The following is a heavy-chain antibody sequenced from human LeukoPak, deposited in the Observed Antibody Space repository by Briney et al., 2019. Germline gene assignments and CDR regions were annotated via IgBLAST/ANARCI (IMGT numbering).Heavy chain of an antibody. Sequence: SETLSLTCTVPGGSISISSYYWGWIRQPPGKGLEWMGCIYYSGSTYYSPALKARFTLSVATAKKQFSLTLSSVTAADAAVYFCARSATLRPNLAYWGQGTLVTASS. V-gene: IGHV4-39*07. D-gene: IGHD2-15*01. CDR2: IYYSGST. CDR1: GGSISISSYY. CDR3: ARSATLRPNLAY. J-gene: IGHJ4*02.